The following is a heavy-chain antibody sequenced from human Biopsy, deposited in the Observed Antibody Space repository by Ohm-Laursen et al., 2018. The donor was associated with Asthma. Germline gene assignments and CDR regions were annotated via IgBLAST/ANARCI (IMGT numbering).Heavy chain of an antibody. Sequence: SLRLSCAASGLTFDAYGMHWVRQAPGKGLEWVSGISWNSGSIGYADSVKGRFTISRDNAKNSLYLQMNSLRVEDTALYYCAKATLGDIGKDYWGQGTLVTVSS. CDR3: AKATLGDIGKDY. V-gene: IGHV3-9*01. D-gene: IGHD2-21*01. CDR1: GLTFDAYG. J-gene: IGHJ4*02. CDR2: ISWNSGSI.